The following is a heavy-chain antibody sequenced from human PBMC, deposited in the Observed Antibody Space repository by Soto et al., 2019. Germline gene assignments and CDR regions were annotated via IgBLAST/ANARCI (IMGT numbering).Heavy chain of an antibody. CDR1: GFTFNTFG. V-gene: IGHV3-33*01. CDR3: ARERAVTGGSYFFDR. Sequence: QEELVESGGGVVQPGMSLRLSCAASGFTFNTFGMHWVRQAPGKGPEWVALLWHDGSNNYYADSVKGRFTISRDNPRNTLYLQLNDLRVEDTAVYYCARERAVTGGSYFFDRWGQGTLFTVSA. J-gene: IGHJ4*02. CDR2: LWHDGSNN. D-gene: IGHD6-19*01.